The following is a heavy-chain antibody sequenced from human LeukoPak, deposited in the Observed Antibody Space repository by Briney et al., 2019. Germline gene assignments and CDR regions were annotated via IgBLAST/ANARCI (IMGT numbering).Heavy chain of an antibody. V-gene: IGHV3-21*04. CDR3: ATHRPRGSGSEPVDY. Sequence: GGSLSLSCAASGFTFSSYSMNWVRQAPGKGLEWVSSISSSSSYIYYADSVKGRFTISRDNAKNSLYLQMNSLRAEDTAVYYCATHRPRGSGSEPVDYWGQGTLVTVSS. CDR1: GFTFSSYS. J-gene: IGHJ4*02. D-gene: IGHD3-10*01. CDR2: ISSSSSYI.